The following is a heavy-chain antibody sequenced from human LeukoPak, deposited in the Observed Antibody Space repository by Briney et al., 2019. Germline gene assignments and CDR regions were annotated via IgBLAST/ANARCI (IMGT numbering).Heavy chain of an antibody. CDR3: AKDTRRGLYYDSSGSLDY. Sequence: PGGSLRLSCAASGFTFSSYAMSWVRQAPGQGLEWVSALSGSGGSTYYADSVKGRFTISRDNSKNTLYLQMNSLRAEDTAVYYCAKDTRRGLYYDSSGSLDYWGQGTLVTVSS. D-gene: IGHD3-22*01. CDR1: GFTFSSYA. CDR2: LSGSGGST. J-gene: IGHJ4*02. V-gene: IGHV3-23*01.